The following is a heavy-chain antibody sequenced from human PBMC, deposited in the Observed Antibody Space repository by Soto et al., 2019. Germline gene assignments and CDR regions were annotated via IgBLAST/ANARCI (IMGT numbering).Heavy chain of an antibody. CDR2: ISGSGGST. D-gene: IGHD3-3*01. CDR3: ASTFTYYDFWSGLEGFDP. CDR1: GFTFNNYA. J-gene: IGHJ5*02. Sequence: EVQLLESGGGLVQPGGSLTLSCAASGFTFNNYAMSWVRQAPGKGLEWVSAISGSGGSTYYADSVKGRFTISRDNSKNTLYLQMNSLRAEDTAVYYCASTFTYYDFWSGLEGFDPWGQGTLVTVSS. V-gene: IGHV3-23*01.